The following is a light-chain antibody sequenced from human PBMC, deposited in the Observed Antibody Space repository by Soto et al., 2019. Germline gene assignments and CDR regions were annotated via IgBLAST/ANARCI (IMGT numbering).Light chain of an antibody. CDR3: YSYAGSYTWV. CDR1: SSDVGGYTY. Sequence: QSVLTQPRSVSGSPGPSVTISCTGTSSDVGGYTYVSWYQQHPGKAPKLMIYDVTKRPSGVPDRFSGSKSGNTASLTISGLQAEDEADYYCYSYAGSYTWVFGGGTKLTVL. J-gene: IGLJ3*02. V-gene: IGLV2-11*01. CDR2: DVT.